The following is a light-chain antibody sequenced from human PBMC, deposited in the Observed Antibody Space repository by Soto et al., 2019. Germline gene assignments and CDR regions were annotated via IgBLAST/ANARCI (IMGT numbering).Light chain of an antibody. J-gene: IGKJ1*01. CDR3: QQYDSSPRT. CDR1: QSVSSSY. V-gene: IGKV3-20*01. Sequence: IVLTQSQGTLSLSPGERATLSCRASQSVSSSYLAWYQQKPGQAPRLLIYRTSNRATGIPDRFSGSGSGTDFTLTISRLEPEDFAVYWCQQYDSSPRTFGQGTKVDIK. CDR2: RTS.